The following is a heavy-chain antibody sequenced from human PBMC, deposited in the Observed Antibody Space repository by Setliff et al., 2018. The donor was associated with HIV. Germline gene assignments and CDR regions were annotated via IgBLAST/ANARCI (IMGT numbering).Heavy chain of an antibody. Sequence: PGGSLRLSCAASGFSFSSYGMNWVRQAPGKGLEWVTYMGFTSTSITYADSVKGRFTISRDNSKNTLYLQMSTLRAEDTAVYYCAKTTPSSIRSPYYYYMDVWGKGTTVTVSS. J-gene: IGHJ6*03. V-gene: IGHV3-48*01. CDR2: MGFTSTSI. D-gene: IGHD6-13*01. CDR1: GFSFSSYG. CDR3: AKTTPSSIRSPYYYYMDV.